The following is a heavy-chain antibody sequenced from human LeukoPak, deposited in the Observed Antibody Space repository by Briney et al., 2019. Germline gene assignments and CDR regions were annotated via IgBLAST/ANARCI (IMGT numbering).Heavy chain of an antibody. CDR2: IYYSGST. Sequence: SQTLSLTCAVSGGSISSGGYAWSWIRQPPGKGLEWIGYIYYSGSTNYNPSLKSRVTISVDTSKNQFSLKLSSVTAADTAVYYCARHSPSSYSSGWSIDYWGQGTLVTVSS. V-gene: IGHV4-30-4*07. J-gene: IGHJ4*02. CDR3: ARHSPSSYSSGWSIDY. CDR1: GGSISSGGYA. D-gene: IGHD6-19*01.